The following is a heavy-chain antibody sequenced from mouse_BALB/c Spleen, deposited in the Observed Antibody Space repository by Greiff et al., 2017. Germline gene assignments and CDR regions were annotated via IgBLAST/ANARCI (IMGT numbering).Heavy chain of an antibody. CDR2: IYPGDGDT. Sequence: QVQLKESGPELVKPGASVKISCKASGYAFSSSWMNWVKQRPGQGLECIGRIYPGDGDTNYNGKFKGKATLTADKSSSTAYMQLSSLTSVDSAVYFCARTGSQSYFDYWGQGTTLTVSS. J-gene: IGHJ2*01. CDR1: GYAFSSSW. CDR3: ARTGSQSYFDY. V-gene: IGHV1-82*01.